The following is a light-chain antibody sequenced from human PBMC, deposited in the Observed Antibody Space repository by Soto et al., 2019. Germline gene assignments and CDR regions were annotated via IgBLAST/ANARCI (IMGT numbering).Light chain of an antibody. CDR1: QSISTW. V-gene: IGKV1-5*01. J-gene: IGKJ1*01. CDR2: DAS. CDR3: QQYSTYPWT. Sequence: DIQLTQSPSTLSASVGDRVSITCRASQSISTWLAWYQQKPGKAPKLLIFDASSLESRVSSRFSGRGSGTQFTLTISSLQPDDFATYYCQQYSTYPWTFGIGAKVEFK.